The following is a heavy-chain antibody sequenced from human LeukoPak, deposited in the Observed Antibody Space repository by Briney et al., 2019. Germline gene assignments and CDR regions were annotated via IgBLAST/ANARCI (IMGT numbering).Heavy chain of an antibody. CDR3: ANKPAGFDP. D-gene: IGHD1-14*01. Sequence: SGGSLTLSCAASGFTFSDYAMRWVRQAPGKGLEWVSAISESGAGTYYADSVKGRFTIARDNSKNTLFLQMNSLRAEDTAVYYCANKPAGFDPWGQGTLVTVSS. V-gene: IGHV3-23*01. CDR1: GFTFSDYA. J-gene: IGHJ5*02. CDR2: ISESGAGT.